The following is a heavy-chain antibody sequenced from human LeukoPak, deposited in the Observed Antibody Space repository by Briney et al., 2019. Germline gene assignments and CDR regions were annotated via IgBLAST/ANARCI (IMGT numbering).Heavy chain of an antibody. Sequence: GGSLRLSCAASGFTFSSYWMSWVRQAPGRGLEWVANIKQDGSETYYMDSVNGRFTISRDNAKSSLYLQMNSLRAEDTAVYYCARERAEKYYYYGMDVWGQGTTVIVS. CDR1: GFTFSSYW. CDR3: ARERAEKYYYYGMDV. D-gene: IGHD6-19*01. CDR2: IKQDGSET. J-gene: IGHJ6*02. V-gene: IGHV3-7*01.